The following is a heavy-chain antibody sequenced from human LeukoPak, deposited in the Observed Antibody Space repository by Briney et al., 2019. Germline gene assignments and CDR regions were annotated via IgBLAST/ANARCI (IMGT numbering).Heavy chain of an antibody. J-gene: IGHJ4*02. CDR1: GYSISSGYY. CDR2: IYHSGST. V-gene: IGHV4-38-2*02. CDR3: ARVGVAGTSC. Sequence: PSETLSLTCTVSGYSISSGYYWGWIRQPPGKGLEWIGSIYHSGSTYYNPSLKSRVTISVDTSKNQFSLKLSSVTAADTAVYYCARVGVAGTSCWGQGTLVTVSS. D-gene: IGHD6-19*01.